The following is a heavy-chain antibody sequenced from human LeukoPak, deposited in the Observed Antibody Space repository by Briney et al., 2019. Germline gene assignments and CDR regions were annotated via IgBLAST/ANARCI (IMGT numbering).Heavy chain of an antibody. Sequence: GASVKVSCXASGGTFSSYAISWVRQAPGQGLEWMGRIIPIFGTANYAQKFQGRVTITTDESTSTAYMELSSLRSEDTAVYYCARDENYGGNFGYWGLGTLVTVSS. V-gene: IGHV1-69*05. J-gene: IGHJ4*02. CDR3: ARDENYGGNFGY. CDR1: GGTFSSYA. CDR2: IIPIFGTA. D-gene: IGHD4-23*01.